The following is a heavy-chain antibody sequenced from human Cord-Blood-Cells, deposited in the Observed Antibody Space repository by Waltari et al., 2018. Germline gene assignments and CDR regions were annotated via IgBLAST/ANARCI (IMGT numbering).Heavy chain of an antibody. Sequence: QVQLVQSGAEVKKPGSSVKVSCKASGGTFSSYAISWVRQAPGQGLEWMGGIIPIFGTANYAQKVQGRVPSTADESTSTAYMELSGLRSEDKAVYYCASVDTAMVAGYSSSWYAFDIWGQGTMVTVSS. D-gene: IGHD6-13*01. J-gene: IGHJ3*02. CDR1: GGTFSSYA. CDR3: ASVDTAMVAGYSSSWYAFDI. V-gene: IGHV1-69*01. CDR2: IIPIFGTA.